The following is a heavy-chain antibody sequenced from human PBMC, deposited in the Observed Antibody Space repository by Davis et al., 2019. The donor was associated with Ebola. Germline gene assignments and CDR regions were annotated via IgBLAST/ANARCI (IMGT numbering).Heavy chain of an antibody. J-gene: IGHJ3*02. Sequence: GESLKISCAASGFTFSDYYMSWIRQAPGKGLEWVSYISSSSSTIYYADSVKGRFTISRDNAKNSLYLQMNSLRAEDTAVYYCASLVDTSMVDDAFDIWGQGTVVTVSS. CDR3: ASLVDTSMVDDAFDI. D-gene: IGHD5-18*01. CDR1: GFTFSDYY. CDR2: ISSSSSTI. V-gene: IGHV3-11*04.